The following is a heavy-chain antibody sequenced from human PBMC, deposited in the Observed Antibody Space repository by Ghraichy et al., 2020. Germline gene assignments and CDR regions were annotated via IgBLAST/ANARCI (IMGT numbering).Heavy chain of an antibody. CDR2: ISSSGSTI. D-gene: IGHD3-10*01. CDR1: TFTFSTYN. CDR3: AREFGGGWFGP. Sequence: GGSLRLSCAASTFTFSTYNMNWVRQAPGKGLEWLAYISSSGSTIYYADSVKGRFSISRDNAKNSLYLQMNSLTDEDTGVYYCAREFGGGWFGPWGQGTLVTVSS. V-gene: IGHV3-48*02. J-gene: IGHJ5*02.